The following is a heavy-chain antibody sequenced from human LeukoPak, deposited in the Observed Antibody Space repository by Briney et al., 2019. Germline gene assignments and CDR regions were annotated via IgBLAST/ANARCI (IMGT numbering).Heavy chain of an antibody. CDR3: ARDGSYPFA. V-gene: IGHV3-7*04. CDR1: GFTFSNYW. CDR2: IKQDGSEK. Sequence: GGSLRLSCAASGFTFSNYWMSWVRQAPGKGLEWVANIKQDGSEKYYVDSVKGRFTISRDNAKNSLYLQMNSLRAEDTAVYYCARDGSYPFAWGQGTLVTVSS. D-gene: IGHD1-26*01. J-gene: IGHJ5*02.